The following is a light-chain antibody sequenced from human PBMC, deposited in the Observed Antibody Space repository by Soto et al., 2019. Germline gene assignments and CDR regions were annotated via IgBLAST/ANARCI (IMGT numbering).Light chain of an antibody. J-gene: IGKJ4*01. CDR2: SAS. CDR3: QHANTFPLT. Sequence: DIQMTQSPSSVSASVGDRVTITCRASQGIGDWLAWYQQKPGKAPNLLIYSASNLQNGVPSRFSGSGSGTDFTLTISSXQPEDFATYYCQHANTFPLTFGGGTKVDIK. V-gene: IGKV1-12*01. CDR1: QGIGDW.